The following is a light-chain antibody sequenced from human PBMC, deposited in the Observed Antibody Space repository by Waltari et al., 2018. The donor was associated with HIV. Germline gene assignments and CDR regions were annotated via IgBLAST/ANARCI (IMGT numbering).Light chain of an antibody. CDR1: QDISTY. Sequence: AIRMTQSPSSLAAPTRDRAIITCRASQDISTYLAWYQQKPGKAPILLIYGASTLQSGVPSRFSGSGSGTDFTLTISCLQSEDFAVYFWQQYYTYPRAFGQGTKVEIK. CDR3: QQYYTYPRA. V-gene: IGKV1-8*01. J-gene: IGKJ1*01. CDR2: GAS.